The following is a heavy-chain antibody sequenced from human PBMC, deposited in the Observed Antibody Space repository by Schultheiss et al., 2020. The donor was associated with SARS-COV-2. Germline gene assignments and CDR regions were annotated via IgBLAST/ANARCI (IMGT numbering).Heavy chain of an antibody. Sequence: SPTLSLTCTVSGGSISSGSYYWSWIRQPAGKGLEWIGRIYTSGSTNYNPSLKSRVTMSVDTSKNQFSLKLSSVTAADTAVYYCARMGDYYDSSGYYWGQGTLVTVSS. CDR2: IYTSGST. J-gene: IGHJ4*02. D-gene: IGHD3-22*01. CDR1: GGSISSGSYY. CDR3: ARMGDYYDSSGYY. V-gene: IGHV4-61*02.